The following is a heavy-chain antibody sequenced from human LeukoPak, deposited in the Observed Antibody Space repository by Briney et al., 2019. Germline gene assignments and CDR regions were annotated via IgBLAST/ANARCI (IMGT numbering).Heavy chain of an antibody. CDR2: IHPDGSRT. CDR3: AREQRYDDFDY. V-gene: IGHV3-74*01. D-gene: IGHD5-12*01. Sequence: PGGSLRLSCAASGFTFSNYWMHWVRQVPGEGLVWVSRIHPDGSRTSYTDSVKGRFTISRDNAKNTLYLQMNSLRAEDSAVYFCAREQRYDDFDYWGQGILVTVSS. CDR1: GFTFSNYW. J-gene: IGHJ4*02.